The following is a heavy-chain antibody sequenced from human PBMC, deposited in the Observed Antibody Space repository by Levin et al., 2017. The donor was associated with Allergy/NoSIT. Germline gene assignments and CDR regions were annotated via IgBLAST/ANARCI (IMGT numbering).Heavy chain of an antibody. J-gene: IGHJ4*02. CDR2: ISYDGSNK. CDR3: AKDHLRFDIVATIASY. D-gene: IGHD5-12*01. CDR1: GFTFSSYG. V-gene: IGHV3-30*18. Sequence: GGSLRLSCAASGFTFSSYGMHWVRQAPGKGLEWVAVISYDGSNKYYADSVKGRFTISRDNSKNTLYLQMNRLRAEDTAVYYCAKDHLRFDIVATIASYWGQGTLVTVSS.